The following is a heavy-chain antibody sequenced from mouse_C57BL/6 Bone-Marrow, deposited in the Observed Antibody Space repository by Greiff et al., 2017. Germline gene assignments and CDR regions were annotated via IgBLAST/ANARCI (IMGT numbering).Heavy chain of an antibody. V-gene: IGHV1-50*01. Sequence: QVQLQQPGAELVKPGASVKLSCKASGYTFTSYWMQWVKQRPGQGLEWIGEIDPSDSYPNYNQKFKGKATLTVDTSSSTAYMQLSSLTSEDSAVYYCARGWDDYWGQGTTLTGSS. D-gene: IGHD4-1*01. CDR2: IDPSDSYP. CDR3: ARGWDDY. J-gene: IGHJ2*01. CDR1: GYTFTSYW.